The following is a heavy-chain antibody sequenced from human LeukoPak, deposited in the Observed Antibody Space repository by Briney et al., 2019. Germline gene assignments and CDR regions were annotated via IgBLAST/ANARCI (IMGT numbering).Heavy chain of an antibody. CDR1: GYTFTSYD. CDR3: ARGGRRDLLWVGYTRGRNWFDP. Sequence: GASVKVSCKASGYTFTSYDINWVRQATGQGLEWMGWMNPNSGNTGYAQKFQGRVTMTRNTSISTAYMELSSLRSEDTAVYYCARGGRRDLLWVGYTRGRNWFDPWGQGTLVTVSS. V-gene: IGHV1-8*01. CDR2: MNPNSGNT. J-gene: IGHJ5*02. D-gene: IGHD3-10*01.